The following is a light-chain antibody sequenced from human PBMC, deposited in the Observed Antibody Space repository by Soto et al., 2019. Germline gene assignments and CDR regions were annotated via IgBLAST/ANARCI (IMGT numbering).Light chain of an antibody. V-gene: IGLV2-14*02. CDR2: EGS. CDR3: SSFTSNRIYV. J-gene: IGLJ1*01. Sequence: QSVLTQPASVSGSPGQSITISCTGTSSDVGSYNLVSWYQQHPGKAPKLMIYEGSKRPSGVSNRFSGSKSGNTASLTISGLQAEDGADYYCSSFTSNRIYVFGPGTKVIVL. CDR1: SSDVGSYNL.